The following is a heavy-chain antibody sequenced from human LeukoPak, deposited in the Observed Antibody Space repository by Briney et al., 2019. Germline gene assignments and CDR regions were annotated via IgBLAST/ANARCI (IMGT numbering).Heavy chain of an antibody. CDR2: INHSGST. Sequence: PSETLSLTCAVYGGSFSGYYWSWIRQPPGKGLEWIGEINHSGSTNYNPSLKSRVTISVDTSKNQFSLKLSSVTAADTAVYYCARRDIVVVPAAISHYYDYYMDVWGKGTTVTVSS. D-gene: IGHD2-2*01. CDR1: GGSFSGYY. J-gene: IGHJ6*03. V-gene: IGHV4-34*01. CDR3: ARRDIVVVPAAISHYYDYYMDV.